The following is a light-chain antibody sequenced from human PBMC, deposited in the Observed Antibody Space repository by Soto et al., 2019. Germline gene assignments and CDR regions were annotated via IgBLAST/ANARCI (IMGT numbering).Light chain of an antibody. J-gene: IGLJ2*01. V-gene: IGLV1-40*01. Sequence: QSVLTQPPSVSGAPGQRVTISCTGSSSNIGAGYDVHWYQQLPGTAPKLLIYGNSNRPSGVPDRFSGSKSGTLASLAITGLQAEDEADYYCQSYDSSLSGSRFGGGTQLTVL. CDR1: SSNIGAGYD. CDR3: QSYDSSLSGSR. CDR2: GNS.